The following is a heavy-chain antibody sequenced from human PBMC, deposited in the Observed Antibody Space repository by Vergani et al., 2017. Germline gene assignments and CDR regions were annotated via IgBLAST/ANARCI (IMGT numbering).Heavy chain of an antibody. J-gene: IGHJ6*02. CDR1: GGSSNTYY. CDR2: IYSTGST. D-gene: IGHD3-9*01. CDR3: ARVMYRDEASTGYRLEGLDI. Sequence: QVQLEESGPGLVKPSETLSLTCTVPGGSSNTYYWSWIRQSPGKGLEWIGYIYSTGSTNYNPSLNSRVTMSVDTSKNQFSLKLRSVTAADTAVYFCARVMYRDEASTGYRLEGLDIWGQGTTVTISS. V-gene: IGHV4-59*13.